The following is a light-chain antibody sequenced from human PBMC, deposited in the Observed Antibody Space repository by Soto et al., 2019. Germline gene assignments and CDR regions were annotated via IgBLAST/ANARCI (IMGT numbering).Light chain of an antibody. V-gene: IGKV3-15*01. CDR1: QSVSSK. CDR3: QQRSNWWIT. J-gene: IGKJ5*01. CDR2: GVS. Sequence: EIVMTQSPATLPVSPGERATLSCRASQSVSSKLAWFQQKPGQAPSLLIYGVSTRATGVPARFSGSGSGTDFTLTISSLEPEDFAVYYCQQRSNWWITFGQGTRLEIK.